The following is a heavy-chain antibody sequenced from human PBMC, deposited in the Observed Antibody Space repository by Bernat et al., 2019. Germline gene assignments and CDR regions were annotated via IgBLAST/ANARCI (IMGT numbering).Heavy chain of an antibody. J-gene: IGHJ4*02. CDR1: GFTFSSYS. D-gene: IGHD2-21*02. Sequence: EVQLVESGGGLVQPGGSLRVSCAASGFTFSSYSMIWVRQAPGKGLEWVALISGPGVTTQFADSVKGHFTIPRARSNNTLFLQTDSLRAEDMAVYYYGGEAAFCGTGCYSLADGWGQGALVTVSS. V-gene: IGHV3-23*04. CDR2: ISGPGVTT. CDR3: GGEAAFCGTGCYSLADG.